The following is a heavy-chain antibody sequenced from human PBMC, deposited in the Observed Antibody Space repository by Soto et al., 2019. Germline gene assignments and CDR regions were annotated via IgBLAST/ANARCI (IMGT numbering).Heavy chain of an antibody. CDR1: GFTFSSYA. CDR3: AKDVVDYYDSSGYYSPVPHIYFQH. Sequence: GGSLILSCAASGFTFSSYAMSWVRQAPGKGLEWVSAISGSGGSTYYADSVKGRYTISRDNSKNTLYLQMNSLRAEDTAVYYCAKDVVDYYDSSGYYSPVPHIYFQHWGQGTLVTVSS. J-gene: IGHJ1*01. V-gene: IGHV3-23*01. CDR2: ISGSGGST. D-gene: IGHD3-22*01.